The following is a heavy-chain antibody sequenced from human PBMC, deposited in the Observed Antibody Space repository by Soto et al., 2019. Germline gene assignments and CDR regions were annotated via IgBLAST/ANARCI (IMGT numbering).Heavy chain of an antibody. CDR1: GYTFSTYT. J-gene: IGHJ4*02. D-gene: IGHD3-10*01. Sequence: ASVNVSCKPSGYTFSTYTFHWVRQAPGQGLEWMGWISPGNGATKYSRKFQGRVTFTRDASASTANMELSSLGSEDTAVYYCARDMAGSYKGLDYWGQGTLVTVSS. CDR3: ARDMAGSYKGLDY. CDR2: ISPGNGAT. V-gene: IGHV1-3*01.